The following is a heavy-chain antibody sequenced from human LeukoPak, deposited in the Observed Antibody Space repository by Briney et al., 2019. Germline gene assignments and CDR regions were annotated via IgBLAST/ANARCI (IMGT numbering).Heavy chain of an antibody. CDR3: ARENIAVAGTTTDY. V-gene: IGHV3-30*02. CDR1: GFTFSSYG. D-gene: IGHD6-19*01. J-gene: IGHJ4*02. CDR2: IRYDGSNK. Sequence: PGGSLRLSCAASGFTFSSYGMHWVRQAPGKGLEWVAFIRYDGSNKYYADSVKGRFTISRDNSNNTLFLQMNSLRGEDTALYYCARENIAVAGTTTDYWGQGTLVTVSS.